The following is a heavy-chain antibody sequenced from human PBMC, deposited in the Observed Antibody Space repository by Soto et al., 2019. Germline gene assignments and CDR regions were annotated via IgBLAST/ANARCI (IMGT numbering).Heavy chain of an antibody. J-gene: IGHJ5*02. V-gene: IGHV3-21*01. D-gene: IGHD6-13*01. CDR3: ARGDSSSYYSWFDP. Sequence: GGSLRLSCAASGFTFSSYSMNWVRQAPGKGLEWVPSISSSSSYIYYADSVKGRFTISRDNAKNSLYLQMNSLRAEDTAVYYCARGDSSSYYSWFDPWGQGTLVTVSS. CDR2: ISSSSSYI. CDR1: GFTFSSYS.